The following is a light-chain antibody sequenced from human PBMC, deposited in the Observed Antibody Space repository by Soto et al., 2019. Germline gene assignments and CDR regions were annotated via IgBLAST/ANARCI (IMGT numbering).Light chain of an antibody. V-gene: IGKV1-39*01. CDR1: LSLGTY. Sequence: DIQVTQSPSSLSAALGDTVTISCRASLSLGTYLHWYLQTPGKAPELLIYAASSLQSGVPSRFSGSGSGTDFNLRISSLQPEDMAPYYCQQSYSAPPTFGRGTKVEMK. CDR2: AAS. CDR3: QQSYSAPPT. J-gene: IGKJ1*01.